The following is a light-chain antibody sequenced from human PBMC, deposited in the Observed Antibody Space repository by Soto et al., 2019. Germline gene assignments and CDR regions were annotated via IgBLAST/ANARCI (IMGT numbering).Light chain of an antibody. CDR2: EGS. CDR1: SSDVGSYNL. Sequence: QPVLTQPASVSGSPGQSITISCTGTSSDVGSYNLVSWYQQHPGKAPKLMIYEGSKRPSGVSNRFSGSKSGNTASLTISGLQAEDEADHYCCSYAGSSTFVFGGGTKLTVL. CDR3: CSYAGSSTFV. J-gene: IGLJ2*01. V-gene: IGLV2-23*03.